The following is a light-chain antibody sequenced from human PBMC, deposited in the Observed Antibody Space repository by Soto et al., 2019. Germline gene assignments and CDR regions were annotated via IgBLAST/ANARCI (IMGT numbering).Light chain of an antibody. V-gene: IGLV1-51*02. CDR3: GTWDSSLSVYV. CDR1: SSNMGNNY. CDR2: ENN. J-gene: IGLJ1*01. Sequence: QSVLTQPPSVSAAPGQKVTISCSGSSSNMGNNYVSWYQQLPGTAPKLLIYENNKRPSGIPDRFSGSKSGTSATLGITGLQTGDEADYYCGTWDSSLSVYVFVTGTKVTVL.